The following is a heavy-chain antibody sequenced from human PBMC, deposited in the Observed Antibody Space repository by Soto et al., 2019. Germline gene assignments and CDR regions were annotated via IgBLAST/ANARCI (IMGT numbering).Heavy chain of an antibody. CDR1: GGPISSYG. CDR2: ISGSGGRT. V-gene: IGHV3-23*01. CDR3: AKVNTIFGVDSYYYGMDV. D-gene: IGHD3-3*01. Sequence: PGGSLRLSCAAAGGPISSYGMHWVRHAPGKGLEWISTISGSGGRTYYADSVKGRFTISRDNSKNTLYLQMNSLGAEGTALYYCAKVNTIFGVDSYYYGMDVWGQGNTVTVS. J-gene: IGHJ6*02.